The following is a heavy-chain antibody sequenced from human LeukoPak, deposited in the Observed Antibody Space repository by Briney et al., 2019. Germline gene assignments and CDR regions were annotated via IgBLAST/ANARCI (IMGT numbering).Heavy chain of an antibody. CDR2: IYYSGST. D-gene: IGHD6-19*01. V-gene: IGHV4-39*01. CDR1: GGSISSSSYY. Sequence: SETLSLTCTVSGGSISSSSYYWGWIRQPPGKGLEWIASIYYSGSTYYNPSLKSQVTISVDTSKNQFSLRLSSVTAADTAVYYCARVSGQFYFYYYMDVWGKGTTVTISS. J-gene: IGHJ6*03. CDR3: ARVSGQFYFYYYMDV.